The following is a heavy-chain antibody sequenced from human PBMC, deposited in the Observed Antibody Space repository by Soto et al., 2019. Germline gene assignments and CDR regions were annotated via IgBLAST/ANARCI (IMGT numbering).Heavy chain of an antibody. J-gene: IGHJ6*02. CDR3: ARCIFLVRGVRSYRMYV. CDR1: GYSFSNYE. V-gene: IGHV1-3*01. Sequence: ASVKVSCKASGYSFSNYEMHWVRQAPGQRLEWMGWINAGNGNTKSSQKFQGRVTITRDTSASTAYMELSSLRSEDTAVYYCARCIFLVRGVRSYRMYVWGQGTTDTVS. CDR2: INAGNGNT. D-gene: IGHD3-10*01.